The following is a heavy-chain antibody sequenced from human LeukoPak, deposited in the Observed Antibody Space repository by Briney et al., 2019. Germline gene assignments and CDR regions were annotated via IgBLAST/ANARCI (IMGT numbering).Heavy chain of an antibody. CDR3: GRDPPVDTAMVF. CDR1: GFTFSSYW. V-gene: IGHV3-74*01. CDR2: ISSDGSST. J-gene: IGHJ4*02. Sequence: GGSLRLSCAASGFTFSSYWMHWVRQAPGKALVWVSCISSDGSSTSYADSVKGRFTISRDNAKNTLYLQMNSLRAEDTAVYYCGRDPPVDTAMVFGGQGTLVTVSS. D-gene: IGHD5-18*01.